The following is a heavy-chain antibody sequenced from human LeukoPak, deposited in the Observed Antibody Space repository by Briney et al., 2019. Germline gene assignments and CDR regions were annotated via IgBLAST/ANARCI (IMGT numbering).Heavy chain of an antibody. J-gene: IGHJ5*02. CDR1: GGSISSYY. V-gene: IGHV4-4*09. CDR3: ARHRSDILTGYPRHNWFDP. Sequence: SETLSLTCTVSGGSISSYYWSWIRQPPGKGLEWIGYIYTSGSTNYNPSLKSRVTISVDTSKNQFSLKLSSVTAADTAVYYCARHRSDILTGYPRHNWFDPWGQGTLVTVSS. D-gene: IGHD3-9*01. CDR2: IYTSGST.